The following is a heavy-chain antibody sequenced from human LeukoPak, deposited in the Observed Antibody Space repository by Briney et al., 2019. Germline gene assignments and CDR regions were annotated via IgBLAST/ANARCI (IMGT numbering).Heavy chain of an antibody. D-gene: IGHD3-22*01. J-gene: IGHJ3*01. V-gene: IGHV3-23*01. Sequence: GGSLRLSCAASGFSFSNYNMNWVRQAPGKGLEWVSAISGSGGSTYYADSVKGRFTISRDNSKNTLYLQMNSLRAEDTAVYYCAKGRRTFIVVVIDAFDVWGQGTMVTVS. CDR3: AKGRRTFIVVVIDAFDV. CDR2: ISGSGGST. CDR1: GFSFSNYN.